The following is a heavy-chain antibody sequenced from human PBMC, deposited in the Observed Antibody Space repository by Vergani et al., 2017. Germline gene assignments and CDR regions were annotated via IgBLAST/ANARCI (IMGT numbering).Heavy chain of an antibody. CDR2: IIPIFGTA. Sequence: QVQLVQSGAEVKKPGSSVKVSCKASGGTFGSYAISWVRQAPGQGLEWMGGIIPIFGTANYAQKFQGRVTITADESTSTAYMELSSLRSEDTAVYYCARFSGGGQLGHNFYYYYYMDVWGKGTTVTVSS. V-gene: IGHV1-69*01. CDR3: ARFSGGGQLGHNFYYYYYMDV. D-gene: IGHD6-6*01. CDR1: GGTFGSYA. J-gene: IGHJ6*03.